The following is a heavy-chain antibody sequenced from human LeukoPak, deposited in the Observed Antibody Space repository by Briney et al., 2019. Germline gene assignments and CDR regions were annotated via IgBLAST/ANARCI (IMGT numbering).Heavy chain of an antibody. CDR3: ARHTDYLRYFQH. CDR2: IYYSGRT. V-gene: IGHV4-59*08. J-gene: IGHJ1*01. CDR1: GGSISSYY. D-gene: IGHD5-12*01. Sequence: SETLSLTCTVSGGSISSYYWSWIRQPPGKGLEWIGYIYYSGRTKYNPSLKSRVTISVDTSKNQFSLKLSSVTAADTAVYYCARHTDYLRYFQHWGQGTMSIVSS.